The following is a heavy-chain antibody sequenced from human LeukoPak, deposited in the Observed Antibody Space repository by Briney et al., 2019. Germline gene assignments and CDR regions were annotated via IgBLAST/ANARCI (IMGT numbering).Heavy chain of an antibody. V-gene: IGHV1-2*02. Sequence: ASVKVSCKASGYTFTGYYMHWVRQAPGQGLEWMGWINPNSGGTNYAQKFQGRVTMTRDTSISTAYMELSRLRSDDTAVYYCARGGGMIVVVKHDDAFDIWGQGTMVTVSS. CDR1: GYTFTGYY. J-gene: IGHJ3*02. CDR2: INPNSGGT. D-gene: IGHD3-22*01. CDR3: ARGGGMIVVVKHDDAFDI.